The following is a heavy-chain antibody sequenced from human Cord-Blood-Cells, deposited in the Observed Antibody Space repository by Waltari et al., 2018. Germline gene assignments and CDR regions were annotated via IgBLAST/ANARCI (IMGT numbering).Heavy chain of an antibody. V-gene: IGHV3-15*01. CDR1: GFTFSNAW. CDR2: SKSKTDGGTT. J-gene: IGHJ4*02. D-gene: IGHD4-17*01. CDR3: TPPDYGGNVGY. Sequence: EVQLVESGGGLVKPGGSLRLSCAASGFTFSNAWMSWVRQAPGKGLEWVGRSKSKTDGGTTDYAAPVKGRFTISRDDSKNTLYLQMNSLKTEDTAVYYCTPPDYGGNVGYWGQGTLVTVSS.